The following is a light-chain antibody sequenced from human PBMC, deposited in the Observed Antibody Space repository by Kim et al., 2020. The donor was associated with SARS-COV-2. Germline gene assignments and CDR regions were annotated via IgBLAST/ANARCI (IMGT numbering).Light chain of an antibody. CDR2: AAS. Sequence: DIQVTQSPSSLSASVGDRVTITCRSSHDISSCLVWNQQKPGEAPRSLIYAASTLRGGVSSRFSGSGSGTEFTLTISCLQPEDFATYYCLHYDSDPPTFGQGTKVDIK. J-gene: IGKJ2*01. CDR3: LHYDSDPPT. CDR1: HDISSC. V-gene: IGKV1-16*01.